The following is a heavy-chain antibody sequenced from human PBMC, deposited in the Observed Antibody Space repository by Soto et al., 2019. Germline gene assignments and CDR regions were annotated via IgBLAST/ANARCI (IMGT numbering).Heavy chain of an antibody. Sequence: GGSLRLSCEVSGFPFRTYWMSWVRQAPGKGLEWVANIKEDGSEKVYMDSVKGRFTISRDNADNLLSLQMNSLRAEDAAVYYCARDPYNYGDSGYGMDVWGQGTTVTVSS. CDR2: IKEDGSEK. J-gene: IGHJ6*02. CDR3: ARDPYNYGDSGYGMDV. D-gene: IGHD4-17*01. CDR1: GFPFRTYW. V-gene: IGHV3-7*05.